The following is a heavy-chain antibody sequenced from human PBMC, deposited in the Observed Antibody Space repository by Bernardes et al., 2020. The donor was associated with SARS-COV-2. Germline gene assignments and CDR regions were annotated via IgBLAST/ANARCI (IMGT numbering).Heavy chain of an antibody. CDR3: ARNVYSTTTGDAFDI. J-gene: IGHJ3*02. CDR2: IKQDGSDK. Sequence: GSLRLSCVASGFSFSNYWMSWVRQAPGKGLEWVANIKQDGSDKYYVDSVKGRFTISRDNAKNSLYLQVNSLRAEDAALYYCARNVYSTTTGDAFDIWGQGILVTVSS. D-gene: IGHD6-13*01. V-gene: IGHV3-7*05. CDR1: GFSFSNYW.